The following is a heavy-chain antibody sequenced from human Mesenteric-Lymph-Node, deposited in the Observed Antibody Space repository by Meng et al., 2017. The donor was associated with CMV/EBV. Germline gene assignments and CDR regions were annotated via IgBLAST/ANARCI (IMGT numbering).Heavy chain of an antibody. CDR2: IYPGDSDT. J-gene: IGHJ4*02. D-gene: IGHD1-20*01. V-gene: IGHV5-51*01. CDR3: AKLSPELSGTLDY. Sequence: GESLKISCKASGYTFTYQWIGWVRQMPGKGLEWMGIIYPGDSDTRYSPSFQGQVTISADKSISTAYLQWSSLKASDTAMYYCAKLSPELSGTLDYWGQGTLVTVSS. CDR1: GYTFTYQW.